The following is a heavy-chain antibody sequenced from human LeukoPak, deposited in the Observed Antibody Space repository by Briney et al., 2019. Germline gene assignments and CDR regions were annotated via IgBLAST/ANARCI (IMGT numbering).Heavy chain of an antibody. CDR3: ARANRVSLYYFDY. D-gene: IGHD5/OR15-5a*01. V-gene: IGHV4-61*02. Sequence: SETLSLTCTVAGGSISSGSYYWNWIRQPAGKGLEWIGRIYTSGTTNYNPSLQSRVTISVDTSKNQFSLKLSSVTAADTAVYYCARANRVSLYYFDYWGQGTLVTVSS. J-gene: IGHJ4*02. CDR1: GGSISSGSYY. CDR2: IYTSGTT.